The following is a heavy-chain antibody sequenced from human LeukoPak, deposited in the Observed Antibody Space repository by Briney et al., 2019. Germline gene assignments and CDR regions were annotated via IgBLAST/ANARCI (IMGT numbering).Heavy chain of an antibody. V-gene: IGHV3-66*01. D-gene: IGHD3-10*01. J-gene: IGHJ6*03. CDR2: IYSGGST. CDR1: GFTFSTYG. CDR3: ARVARGDYYYYYMDV. Sequence: QSGGSLRLSCAASGFTFSTYGMTWVRQAPGKGLEWVSIIYSGGSTYYADSVQGRFTISRDNAKNTLYLQMNSLRAEDTALYYCARVARGDYYYYYMDVWGKGTTVTVSS.